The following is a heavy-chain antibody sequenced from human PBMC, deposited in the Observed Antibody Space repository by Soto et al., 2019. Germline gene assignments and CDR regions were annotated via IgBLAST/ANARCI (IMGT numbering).Heavy chain of an antibody. CDR2: IIPIFGTA. CDR1: GGTFSSYA. Sequence: QVQLVQSGAEVKKPGSSVKVSCKASGGTFSSYAISWVRQAPGQGLEWMGGIIPIFGTANYAQKFQGRVTITADESTSTAYMELISLRSEDTAVYYCASPYYDILSGYYSAHYYGMDVWGQGTTVTVSS. D-gene: IGHD3-9*01. J-gene: IGHJ6*02. CDR3: ASPYYDILSGYYSAHYYGMDV. V-gene: IGHV1-69*01.